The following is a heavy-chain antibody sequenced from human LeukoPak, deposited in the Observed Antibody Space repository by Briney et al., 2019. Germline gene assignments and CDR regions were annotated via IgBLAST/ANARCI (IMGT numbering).Heavy chain of an antibody. Sequence: SETLSLTCTVSGGSISSGGYSWSWIRQHPGKGLEWIGYIYYSGSTYYNPSLRSRVTISVDTSKNQFSLKLSSVTAADTAVYYCARLHPDYDFWSGYYGPCYYFDYWGQGTLVTVSS. V-gene: IGHV4-31*03. J-gene: IGHJ4*02. CDR2: IYYSGST. D-gene: IGHD3-3*01. CDR3: ARLHPDYDFWSGYYGPCYYFDY. CDR1: GGSISSGGYS.